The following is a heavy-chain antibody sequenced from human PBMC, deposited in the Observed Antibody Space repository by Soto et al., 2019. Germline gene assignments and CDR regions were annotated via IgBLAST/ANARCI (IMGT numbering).Heavy chain of an antibody. CDR3: ARDKDLEPTVWGY. V-gene: IGHV4-31*03. CDR1: GDSMGSGGHY. D-gene: IGHD7-27*01. CDR2: IYYSGAT. Sequence: QVQLQESGPGLVKPSQTLSLTCTVSGDSMGSGGHYYTWIRLLPGKGLEWIGYIYYSGATHYNPSLRGRVSISIDTSNNQFSLRLISVTAADTALYFCARDKDLEPTVWGYWGQGTQVTVSS. J-gene: IGHJ4*02.